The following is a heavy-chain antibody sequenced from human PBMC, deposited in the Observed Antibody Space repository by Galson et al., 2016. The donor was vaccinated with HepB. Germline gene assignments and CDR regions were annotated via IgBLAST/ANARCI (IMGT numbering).Heavy chain of an antibody. D-gene: IGHD1-26*01. J-gene: IGHJ4*02. CDR3: ARGRGATRLNYFDY. Sequence: SLRLSCAASGFTFSSYWMSWVRQAPGKGLEWVANMKQDGSEKYYVDSVKGRFTVSRDNAKSSLYLQMNSLRAEDTAVYYCARGRGATRLNYFDYWGQGTLVTVAS. CDR1: GFTFSSYW. CDR2: MKQDGSEK. V-gene: IGHV3-7*01.